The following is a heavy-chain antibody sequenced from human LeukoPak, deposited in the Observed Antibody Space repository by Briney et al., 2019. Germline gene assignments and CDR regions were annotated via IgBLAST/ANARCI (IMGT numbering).Heavy chain of an antibody. V-gene: IGHV1-69*04. CDR2: IIPILGIA. CDR1: GGTFSSYA. D-gene: IGHD3-10*01. J-gene: IGHJ6*02. Sequence: SVKVSCKASGGTFSSYAISWVRQAPGQGLEWMGRIIPILGIANYAQKFQGRVTITADKSTSTAYMELSSLRSEDTAVYYCARELLWFGELFHNYYYYGMDVWAKGPRSPSP. CDR3: ARELLWFGELFHNYYYYGMDV.